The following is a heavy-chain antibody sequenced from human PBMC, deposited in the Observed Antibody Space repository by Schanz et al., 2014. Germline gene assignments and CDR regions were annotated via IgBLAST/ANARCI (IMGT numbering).Heavy chain of an antibody. CDR1: GYTFTSYY. CDR2: INPSVGNT. J-gene: IGHJ6*02. Sequence: QVQLLQSGSEVKKPGASVKVSCKASGYTFTSYYMHWVRQAPGQGLEWMGLINPSVGNTNYAQKFRGRVTMTRDTSTSTVYMELSSLRSGDTAVYYCAKVDRTRYYAMDVWGQGTTVTVSS. V-gene: IGHV1-46*01. CDR3: AKVDRTRYYAMDV. D-gene: IGHD3-9*01.